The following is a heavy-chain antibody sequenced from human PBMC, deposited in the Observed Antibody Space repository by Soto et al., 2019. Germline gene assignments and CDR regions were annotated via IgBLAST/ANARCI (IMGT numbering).Heavy chain of an antibody. D-gene: IGHD5-12*01. Sequence: EVQLLESGGGLVQPGGSLRLSCAASGFSFSSYAMVWVRQAPGKGLELFSVISARGGSLYFEDSVKGRLTISRDNSKNVVSLEMNSLRAEDTETSFCAKVALEYSASVAKWGHGPLVVVSS. CDR2: ISARGGSL. CDR3: AKVALEYSASVAK. CDR1: GFSFSSYA. J-gene: IGHJ4*01. V-gene: IGHV3-23*01.